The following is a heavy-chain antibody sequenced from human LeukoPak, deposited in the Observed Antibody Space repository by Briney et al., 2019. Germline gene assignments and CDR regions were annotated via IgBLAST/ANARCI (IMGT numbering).Heavy chain of an antibody. V-gene: IGHV3-30*02. J-gene: IGHJ3*02. CDR3: AKDWEYQLLWPLDAFDI. CDR2: IRYDGSNK. CDR1: GFTFSSYG. D-gene: IGHD2-2*01. Sequence: GGSLRLSCAASGFTFSSYGMHWVRQAPGKGLEWVAFIRYDGSNKYYADSVKGRFTISRDNSKNTLYLQMNSLRAEDTAVYYCAKDWEYQLLWPLDAFDIWGQGTMVTVSS.